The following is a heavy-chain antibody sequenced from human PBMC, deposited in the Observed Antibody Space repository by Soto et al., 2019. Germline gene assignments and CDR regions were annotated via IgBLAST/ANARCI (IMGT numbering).Heavy chain of an antibody. J-gene: IGHJ4*02. Sequence: QVQLVQSGAEVKKPGSSVKVSCKASGGTFSSYTISWVRQAPGQGLEWMGRIIPILGIANYAQKFQGRVTITQDKSTSTAYMELSSLRSEDTAVYYCASIAVAGTGLDYWGQGTLVTVSS. CDR2: IIPILGIA. CDR3: ASIAVAGTGLDY. D-gene: IGHD6-19*01. CDR1: GGTFSSYT. V-gene: IGHV1-69*02.